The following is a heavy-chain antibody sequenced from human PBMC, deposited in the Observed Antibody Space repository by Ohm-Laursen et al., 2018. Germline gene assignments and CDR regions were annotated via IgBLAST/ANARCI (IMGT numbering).Heavy chain of an antibody. V-gene: IGHV3-9*01. CDR1: GGSFSGYY. Sequence: LSLTCVVYGGSFSGYYWNWVRQAPGKGLEWVSGISRNSGSIGYADSVKGRFTISRDNAKNSLYLQMNSLRAEDTALYYCAKDSSGGYYGMHVWGQGTTVTVSS. CDR3: AKDSSGGYYGMHV. J-gene: IGHJ6*02. CDR2: ISRNSGSI. D-gene: IGHD3-10*01.